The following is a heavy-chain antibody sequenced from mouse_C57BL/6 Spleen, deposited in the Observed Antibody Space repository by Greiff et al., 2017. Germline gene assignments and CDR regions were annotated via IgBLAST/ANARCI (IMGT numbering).Heavy chain of an antibody. V-gene: IGHV1-54*01. J-gene: IGHJ4*01. CDR1: GYAFTNYL. CDR2: INPGSGGT. D-gene: IGHD4-1*01. Sequence: QVQLKESGAELVRPGTSVKVSCKASGYAFTNYLIEWVKQRPGQGLEWIGVINPGSGGTNYNEKFKGKATLTADKSSSTAYMQLSSLTSEDSAVYFCASLGWDEGDAMDYWGQGTSVTVSS. CDR3: ASLGWDEGDAMDY.